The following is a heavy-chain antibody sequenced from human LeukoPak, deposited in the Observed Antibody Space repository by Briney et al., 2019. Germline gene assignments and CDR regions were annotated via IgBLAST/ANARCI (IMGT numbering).Heavy chain of an antibody. CDR1: GFTFSSYA. Sequence: GGSLRLSCAASGFTFSSYAMSWVRQAPGKGLEWVSAISGSGGSTYYADSVKGRFTISRDNSKNTLYLQMNSLRAEDTAVYCCAKGALGYCSGGSCRGGDYWGQGTLVTVSS. J-gene: IGHJ4*02. CDR2: ISGSGGST. CDR3: AKGALGYCSGGSCRGGDY. D-gene: IGHD2-15*01. V-gene: IGHV3-23*01.